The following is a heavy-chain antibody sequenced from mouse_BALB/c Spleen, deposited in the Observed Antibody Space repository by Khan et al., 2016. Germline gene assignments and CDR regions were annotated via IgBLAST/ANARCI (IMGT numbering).Heavy chain of an antibody. V-gene: IGHV1-80*01. J-gene: IGHJ4*01. CDR1: GYAFSSYW. CDR2: IYPGDGDT. Sequence: QVQLKESGAELVRPGSSVKISCKASGYAFSSYWMNWLKQRPGQGLEWIGQIYPGDGDTNYNGKFEGTVTLTADKSSSTAYMQLSRLTSEDSAVYFCARRAMDYWGQGTSVTVSS. CDR3: ARRAMDY.